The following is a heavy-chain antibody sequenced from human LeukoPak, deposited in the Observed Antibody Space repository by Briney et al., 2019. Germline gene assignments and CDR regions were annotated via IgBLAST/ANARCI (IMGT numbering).Heavy chain of an antibody. D-gene: IGHD3-10*01. J-gene: IGHJ5*02. V-gene: IGHV4-39*07. CDR1: GGSVSSSHY. CDR2: IYHSGST. CDR3: ARCVVRGVIRSIDWFDP. Sequence: PSETLSLTCTVSGGSVSSSHYWGWIRQPPGKGLEWIGSIYHSGSTYYNPSLKSRVTISVDRSKNQFSLKLSSVTAADTAVYYCARCVVRGVIRSIDWFDPWGQGTLVTVSS.